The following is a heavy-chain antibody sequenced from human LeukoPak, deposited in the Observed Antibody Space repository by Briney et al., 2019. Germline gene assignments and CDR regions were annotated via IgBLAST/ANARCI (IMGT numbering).Heavy chain of an antibody. CDR2: IKQDGSEK. D-gene: IGHD2-15*01. CDR3: ARWTLDSGYYHIDY. CDR1: GFTFSSNW. J-gene: IGHJ4*02. V-gene: IGHV3-7*01. Sequence: GGSLRLSCAASGFTFSSNWMTWVRQAPGMGLEWVANIKQDGSEKYYVDSVKGRFTISRDNAKNSLSLQMNTLRAEDTAVYYCARWTLDSGYYHIDYWGQGTLVTVSS.